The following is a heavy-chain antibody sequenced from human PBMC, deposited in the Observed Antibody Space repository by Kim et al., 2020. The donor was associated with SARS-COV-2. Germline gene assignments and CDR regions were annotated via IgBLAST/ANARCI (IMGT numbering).Heavy chain of an antibody. CDR1: GFTFSSYG. CDR3: AKDRVGSGSYPDY. J-gene: IGHJ4*02. V-gene: IGHV3-30*18. Sequence: GGSLRLSCAASGFTFSSYGMHWVRQAPGKGLEWVAVISYDGSNKYYADSVKGRFTISRDNSKNTLYLQMNSLRAEDTAVYYCAKDRVGSGSYPDYWGQGTLVTVSS. D-gene: IGHD3-10*01. CDR2: ISYDGSNK.